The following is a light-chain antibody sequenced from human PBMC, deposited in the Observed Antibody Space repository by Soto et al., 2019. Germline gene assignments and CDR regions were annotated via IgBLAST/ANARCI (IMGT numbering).Light chain of an antibody. V-gene: IGKV3-11*01. Sequence: EIVLTQSPATLSLSPGERATLSCRASQSVSSYLAWYQQKPGQAPRLLIYDASNRATGIPARFSGSGSGTDFTLTISSLEPEDFATYYCQQSYNAPITFGQGTRLDI. CDR3: QQSYNAPIT. J-gene: IGKJ5*01. CDR2: DAS. CDR1: QSVSSY.